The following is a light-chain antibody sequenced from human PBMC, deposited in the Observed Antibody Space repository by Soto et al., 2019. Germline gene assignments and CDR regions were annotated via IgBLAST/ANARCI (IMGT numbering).Light chain of an antibody. CDR3: CSYAGSSTPVV. Sequence: QSALTQPASVSGSPGQSITISCTGTSSDVGSYNLVSWYQQHPGKAPKLMIYEGSKRPSGVSNRFSGSKSGNTASLTISGLQAEDEADSYCCSYAGSSTPVVFGGGTKLTVL. CDR1: SSDVGSYNL. CDR2: EGS. V-gene: IGLV2-23*01. J-gene: IGLJ2*01.